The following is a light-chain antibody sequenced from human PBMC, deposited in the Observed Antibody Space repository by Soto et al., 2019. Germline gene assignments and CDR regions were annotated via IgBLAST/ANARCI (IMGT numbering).Light chain of an antibody. Sequence: EIVMTQSPATLSVSPGERATLSCRASQSVSSNLAWYQQKPGQAPRLLIYGASTRATGIPARFNGSGFGTEFTHTISSLQSEDFAVYYCQQYNNWPPFTFGPGTKVDIK. J-gene: IGKJ3*01. CDR2: GAS. V-gene: IGKV3-15*01. CDR3: QQYNNWPPFT. CDR1: QSVSSN.